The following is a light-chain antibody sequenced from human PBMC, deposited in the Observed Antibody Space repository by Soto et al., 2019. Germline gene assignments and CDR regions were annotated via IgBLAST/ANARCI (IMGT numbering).Light chain of an antibody. J-gene: IGKJ4*01. Sequence: EIVMTQSPATLSVSLGERATLSCRASQSVSSNLAWYLQKPGQAPRLLIYGASTRATGIPARFSGSGSETEFTLTISSQQSEDFAVYYCQQYNNWPHTFGGGTKVEIK. CDR3: QQYNNWPHT. CDR1: QSVSSN. V-gene: IGKV3-15*01. CDR2: GAS.